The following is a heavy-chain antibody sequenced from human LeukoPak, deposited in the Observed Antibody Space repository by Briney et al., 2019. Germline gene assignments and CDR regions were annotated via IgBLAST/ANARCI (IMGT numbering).Heavy chain of an antibody. D-gene: IGHD3-16*02. V-gene: IGHV4-39*01. CDR3: ARGWRVWGSYRYILDY. CDR2: IYYSRST. J-gene: IGHJ4*02. CDR1: GGSISSSSYY. Sequence: ETLSLTCTVSGGSISSSSYYWGWIRQPPGKGLEWIGSIYYSRSTYYNPSLKSRVTISVDTSKNQFSLKLSSVTAADTAVYYCARGWRVWGSYRYILDYWGQGTLVTVSS.